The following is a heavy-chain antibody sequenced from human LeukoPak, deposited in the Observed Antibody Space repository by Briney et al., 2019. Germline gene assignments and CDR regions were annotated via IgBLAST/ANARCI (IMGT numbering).Heavy chain of an antibody. V-gene: IGHV1-18*04. Sequence: GASVKVSCKASGYTFTGYYIHWVRQAPGQGLEWMGWISAYNGNTNYAQKLQGRVTMTTDTSTSTAYMELRSLRSDDTAVYYCASGIGFGELSNKRKYYFDYWGQGTLVTVSS. CDR1: GYTFTGYY. J-gene: IGHJ4*02. CDR2: ISAYNGNT. D-gene: IGHD3-16*02. CDR3: ASGIGFGELSNKRKYYFDY.